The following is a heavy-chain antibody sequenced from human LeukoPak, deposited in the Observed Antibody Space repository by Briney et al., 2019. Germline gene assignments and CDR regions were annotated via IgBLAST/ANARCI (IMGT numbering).Heavy chain of an antibody. CDR3: ARDRWELPDYYYYGMDV. D-gene: IGHD1-26*01. V-gene: IGHV3-53*01. J-gene: IGHJ6*02. Sequence: GGSLRLSCAASGFTVSSNYMSWVRQAPGKGLEWVSVIYSGGSTYYADSVKGRFTISRDNSKNTLYLQMNSLRAEDTAVYYCARDRWELPDYYYYGMDVWGQGTTVTVSS. CDR2: IYSGGST. CDR1: GFTVSSNY.